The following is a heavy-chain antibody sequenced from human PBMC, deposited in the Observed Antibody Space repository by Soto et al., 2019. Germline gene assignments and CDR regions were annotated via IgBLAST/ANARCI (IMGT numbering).Heavy chain of an antibody. J-gene: IGHJ4*02. D-gene: IGHD2-8*01. CDR1: GSSISSSSYY. Sequence: QLQLQESGPGLVKPSENLSLTCTVSGSSISSSSYYWGWIRQPPGQVLEWIGRIYYSGSTYYNPSLNSRVAISVDRSKNRFSLKLSSVTGADTSVYYCARHGYGVEEGYCTDGVCSHSTEIAYWGQGTLVTVSS. CDR2: IYYSGST. CDR3: ARHGYGVEEGYCTDGVCSHSTEIAY. V-gene: IGHV4-39*01.